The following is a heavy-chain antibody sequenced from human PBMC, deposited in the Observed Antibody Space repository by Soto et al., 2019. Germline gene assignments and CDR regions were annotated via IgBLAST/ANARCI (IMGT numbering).Heavy chain of an antibody. D-gene: IGHD3-9*01. CDR2: ISPYSGSR. J-gene: IGHJ3*02. Sequence: ASVKVSCKASGYDFERFPISWVRQARGQGLEWMGLISPYSGSRYYAEKFQGGVTMTTDTSTSTAYMELSSLRSEDTAVYYCARGWYDILTRGGRAFDIWGQGTMVTVSS. V-gene: IGHV1-18*04. CDR1: GYDFERFP. CDR3: ARGWYDILTRGGRAFDI.